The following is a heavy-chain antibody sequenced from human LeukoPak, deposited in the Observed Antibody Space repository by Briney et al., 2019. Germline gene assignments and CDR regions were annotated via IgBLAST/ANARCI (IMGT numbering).Heavy chain of an antibody. CDR2: ISGSGGST. J-gene: IGHJ4*02. Sequence: PRGSLRLSCAASGFTFSSYAMSWVRQAPGKGLEWVSAISGSGGSTYYADSVKGRFTISRDNSKNTLYLQMNSLRAEDTAVYYCAKDLRETDGSGPRYNDYWGQGTLVTVSS. CDR1: GFTFSSYA. V-gene: IGHV3-23*01. D-gene: IGHD3-10*01. CDR3: AKDLRETDGSGPRYNDY.